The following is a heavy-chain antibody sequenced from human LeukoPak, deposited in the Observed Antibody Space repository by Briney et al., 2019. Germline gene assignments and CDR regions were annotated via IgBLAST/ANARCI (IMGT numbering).Heavy chain of an antibody. V-gene: IGHV6-1*01. Sequence: SQTLSLTCAISGDSVSSDSAAWNWIRQSPSRGLEWLGRTYYRSRWYNDYAVSVKSRITINPDTSKNQFSLQLNSVTPEDTAVYYCARDLELSEEGGFDPWGQGTLVTVSS. CDR1: GDSVSSDSAA. D-gene: IGHD3-16*02. CDR3: ARDLELSEEGGFDP. J-gene: IGHJ5*02. CDR2: TYYRSRWYN.